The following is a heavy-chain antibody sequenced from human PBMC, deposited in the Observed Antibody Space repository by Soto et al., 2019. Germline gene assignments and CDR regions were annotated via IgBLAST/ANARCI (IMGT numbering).Heavy chain of an antibody. CDR2: IWYEGTTK. D-gene: IGHD3-10*01. CDR1: GFTLSNYG. Sequence: GGSLRLSCVASGFTLSNYGMHWVRQAPGKGLEWIALIWYEGTTKYSTDSMKGRFSISRDQSKSTLYLQVNSLRAEDTATYYCARDVGSSGSSRWFDTWGQGTLVTVYS. J-gene: IGHJ5*02. CDR3: ARDVGSSGSSRWFDT. V-gene: IGHV3-33*01.